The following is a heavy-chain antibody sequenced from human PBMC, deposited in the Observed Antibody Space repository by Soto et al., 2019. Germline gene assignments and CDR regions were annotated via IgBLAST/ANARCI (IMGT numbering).Heavy chain of an antibody. CDR1: GFNFPGYS. V-gene: IGHV3-21*04. CDR3: ARDQSQGQMLLPYFDY. CDR2: ISSGSHFI. J-gene: IGHJ4*02. D-gene: IGHD3-10*02. Sequence: VQLVESGGGQVKPGGSLRLSCAASGFNFPGYSMNWVRQAPGKGLEWVASISSGSHFIYYADSVRGRFTISRDNARDSLHLQMNSLRAGDTGVYFCARDQSQGQMLLPYFDYWGQGTLVTVSS.